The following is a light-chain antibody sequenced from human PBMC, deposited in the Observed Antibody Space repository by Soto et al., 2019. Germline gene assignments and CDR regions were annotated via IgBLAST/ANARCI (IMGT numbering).Light chain of an antibody. CDR3: QQANSFPRT. CDR2: AAS. J-gene: IGKJ1*01. CDR1: QGISRS. Sequence: DIQMTQSPSYVSASVGDRVTISCQASQGISRSLAWYQQEPGKAPKLLIYAASSLQSGVPSRFSGSGFGTDFTLTISSLQPEDFATYYCQQANSFPRTFGQGTKGGYQ. V-gene: IGKV1-12*01.